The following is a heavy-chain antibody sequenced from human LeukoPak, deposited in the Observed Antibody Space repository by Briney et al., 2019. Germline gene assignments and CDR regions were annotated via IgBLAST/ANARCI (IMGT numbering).Heavy chain of an antibody. Sequence: GGSLRLSCAASGFTVSSNYMGWVRQAPGKGLEWVSVIYSGGSTYYADSVKGRFTISRDNSKNTLYLQMNSLRAEDTAVYYCAREDCSGGSCCYFSWGQGTLVTVSS. D-gene: IGHD2-15*01. J-gene: IGHJ4*02. V-gene: IGHV3-66*01. CDR3: AREDCSGGSCCYFS. CDR1: GFTVSSNY. CDR2: IYSGGST.